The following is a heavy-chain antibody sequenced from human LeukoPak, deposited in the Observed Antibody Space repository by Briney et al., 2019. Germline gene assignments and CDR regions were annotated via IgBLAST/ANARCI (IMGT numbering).Heavy chain of an antibody. CDR3: AREYSSGWSRSYYYYYYGMDV. CDR1: GFTFSSYA. Sequence: GRSLRLSCAASGFTFSSYAMHWVRQAPGKGLEWAAVISYDGSNKYYADSVKGRFTISRDNSKNTLYLQMNSLRAEDTAVYYCAREYSSGWSRSYYYYYYGMDVWGQGTTVTVSS. V-gene: IGHV3-30-3*01. CDR2: ISYDGSNK. D-gene: IGHD6-19*01. J-gene: IGHJ6*02.